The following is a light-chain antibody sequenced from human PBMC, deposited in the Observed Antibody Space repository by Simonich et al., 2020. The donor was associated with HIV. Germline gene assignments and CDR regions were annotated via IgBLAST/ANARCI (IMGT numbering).Light chain of an antibody. CDR3: QQYYNFPS. CDR2: GAS. CDR1: QDISSY. Sequence: VIWMTQSPSLLSASTGDRVTISCQLSQDISSYLAWYQEKPGKAPELLIYGASTLQSGVPSRFSGSGSVTNFTLTISCLQSEDFATYYCQQYYNFPSFGPGTKVDVK. J-gene: IGKJ3*01. V-gene: IGKV1D-8*01.